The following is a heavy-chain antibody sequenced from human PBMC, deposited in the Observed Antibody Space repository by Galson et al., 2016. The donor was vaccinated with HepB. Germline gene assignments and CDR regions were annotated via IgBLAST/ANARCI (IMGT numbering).Heavy chain of an antibody. CDR1: GFTFSSYA. J-gene: IGHJ3*02. D-gene: IGHD2-2*01. Sequence: CAVSGFTFSSYALLWVRQAPGKGLEYVSAIRSNGGSTHYADSVKGRFTISRDNSKNTLYLQMSSLRAEDTAVYYCVKQRGGSVPAANDAFDIWGHGTLVSVSS. CDR2: IRSNGGST. V-gene: IGHV3-64D*06. CDR3: VKQRGGSVPAANDAFDI.